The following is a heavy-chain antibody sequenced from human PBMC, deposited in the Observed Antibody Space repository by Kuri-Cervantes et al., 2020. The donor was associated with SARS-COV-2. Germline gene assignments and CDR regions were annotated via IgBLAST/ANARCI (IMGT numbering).Heavy chain of an antibody. CDR1: GFTFSDYY. Sequence: SLKISCAASGFTFSDYYMSWIRQAPGKGLEWVSYISSSGSTIYYADSVKGRFTISRDNAKNSLYLQMNSLRAEDTAVYYCAKEEYCGGDCSLGYFDYWGQGTLVTVSS. V-gene: IGHV3-11*01. CDR2: ISSSGSTI. CDR3: AKEEYCGGDCSLGYFDY. J-gene: IGHJ4*02. D-gene: IGHD2-21*01.